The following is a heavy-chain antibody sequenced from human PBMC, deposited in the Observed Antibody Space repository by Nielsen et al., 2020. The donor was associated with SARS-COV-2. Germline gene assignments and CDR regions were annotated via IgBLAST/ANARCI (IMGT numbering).Heavy chain of an antibody. CDR3: ARGIVTAAGIPTEKYYYYGMDV. V-gene: IGHV1-8*01. Sequence: ASVKVSCKASGYTFTSYDINWVRQATGQGLEWMGWMNPNSGNTGYAQKFQGRVTMTRNTSISTAYMELSSLRSEDTAVYYCARGIVTAAGIPTEKYYYYGMDVWGQGTTVTVSS. CDR1: GYTFTSYD. CDR2: MNPNSGNT. J-gene: IGHJ6*02. D-gene: IGHD6-13*01.